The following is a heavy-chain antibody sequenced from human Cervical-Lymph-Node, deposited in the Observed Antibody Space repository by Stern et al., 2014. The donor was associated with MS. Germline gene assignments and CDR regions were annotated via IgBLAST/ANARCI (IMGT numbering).Heavy chain of an antibody. V-gene: IGHV3-7*01. CDR2: IHPDGSAR. Sequence: EVQLVESGGGLVQPGGSLKLSCVASTLTFNTDWMSWVRPTPGKGLEWVVNIHPDGSARNYVDTVKARFIISRDNADKSLFLQMNSLRAEDTAIYYFTAFDYWGQGTLVTLFS. J-gene: IGHJ4*02. CDR3: TAFDY. CDR1: TLTFNTDW.